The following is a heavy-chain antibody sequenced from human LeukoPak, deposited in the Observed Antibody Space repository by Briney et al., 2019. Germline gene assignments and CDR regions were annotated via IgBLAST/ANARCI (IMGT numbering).Heavy chain of an antibody. J-gene: IGHJ5*02. V-gene: IGHV4-31*03. Sequence: SETLSLTCTVSGGSISSGGYYWSWIRQHPGKGLEWIGYIYHSGSTYYNPSLKSRVTISVDRSKNQFSLKLSSVTAADTAVYYCARETPPYYDFWSGRNNWFDPWGQGTLDTVSS. CDR2: IYHSGST. D-gene: IGHD3-3*01. CDR1: GGSISSGGYY. CDR3: ARETPPYYDFWSGRNNWFDP.